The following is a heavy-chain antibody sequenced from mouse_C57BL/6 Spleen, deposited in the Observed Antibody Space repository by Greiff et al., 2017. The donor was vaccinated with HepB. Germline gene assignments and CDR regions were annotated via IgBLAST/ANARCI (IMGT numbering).Heavy chain of an antibody. CDR3: ARSATGTSWFAY. D-gene: IGHD4-1*02. J-gene: IGHJ3*01. CDR1: GYTFTSYW. V-gene: IGHV1-69*01. Sequence: QVQLQPPGAELVMPGASVKLSCKASGYTFTSYWMHWVKQRPGQGLEWIGEIDPSDSYTNYNQKFKGKSTLTVDKSSSTAYMQLSSLTSEDSAVYYCARSATGTSWFAYWGQGTLVSVSA. CDR2: IDPSDSYT.